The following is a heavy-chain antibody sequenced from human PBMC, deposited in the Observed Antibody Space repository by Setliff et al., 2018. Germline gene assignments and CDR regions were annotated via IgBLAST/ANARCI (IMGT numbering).Heavy chain of an antibody. CDR2: INHSGST. CDR1: GGSFSGYY. J-gene: IGHJ4*02. V-gene: IGHV4-34*01. D-gene: IGHD3-3*01. Sequence: SETLSLTCAVYGGSFSGYYWSWIRQPPGKGLEWIGEINHSGSTNYNPSLKSRVAISVDTSKNQFSLRLSSVTATDTAVYYCARVPNFWSGYLDYWGQGTLVTVSS. CDR3: ARVPNFWSGYLDY.